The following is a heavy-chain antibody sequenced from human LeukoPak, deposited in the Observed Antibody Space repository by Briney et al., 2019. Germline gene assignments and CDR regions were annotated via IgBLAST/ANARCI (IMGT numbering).Heavy chain of an antibody. Sequence: ASVKVSCKASGYTFTSYAMHWVRQAPGQRLEWMGWINAGNGNTKYSQKFQGRVTFTRDTSASTAYMELSSLRSEDTAVYYCAKGSYNWNEFDYWGQGTLVTVSS. J-gene: IGHJ4*02. D-gene: IGHD1-20*01. V-gene: IGHV1-3*01. CDR3: AKGSYNWNEFDY. CDR1: GYTFTSYA. CDR2: INAGNGNT.